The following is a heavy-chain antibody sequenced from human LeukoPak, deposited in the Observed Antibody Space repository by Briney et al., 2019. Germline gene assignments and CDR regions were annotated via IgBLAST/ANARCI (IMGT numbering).Heavy chain of an antibody. V-gene: IGHV3-30*18. CDR3: AKDRPPHSSGWSSLYDY. CDR1: GFTVSSYG. J-gene: IGHJ4*02. D-gene: IGHD6-19*01. CDR2: ISYDGSNK. Sequence: PGGSLRLSCAASGFTVSSYGMHCVRQAPGKGLEWVAVISYDGSNKYYADSVKGRFTISRDNSKNTLYLQMNSLRAEDTAVYYCAKDRPPHSSGWSSLYDYWGQGTLVTVSS.